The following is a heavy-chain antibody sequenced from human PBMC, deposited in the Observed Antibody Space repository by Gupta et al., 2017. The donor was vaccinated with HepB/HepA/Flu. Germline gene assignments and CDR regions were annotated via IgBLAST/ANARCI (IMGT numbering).Heavy chain of an antibody. CDR1: GGSFSGYY. CDR2: INHSGST. V-gene: IGHV4-34*01. CDR3: AREGRRRIQLWEYNWFDP. J-gene: IGHJ5*02. Sequence: QVQLQQWGAGLLKPSETLSLTCAVYGGSFSGYYWSWIRQPPGKGLEWIGEINHSGSTNYNPSLKSRVTISVDTSKNQFSLKLSSVTAADTAVYYCAREGRRRIQLWEYNWFDPWGQGTLVTVSS. D-gene: IGHD5-18*01.